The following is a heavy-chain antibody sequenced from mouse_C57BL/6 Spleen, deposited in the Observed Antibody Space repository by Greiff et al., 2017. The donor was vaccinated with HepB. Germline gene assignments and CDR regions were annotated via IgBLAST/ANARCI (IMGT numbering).Heavy chain of an antibody. CDR3: AREGIYYYGSSHFAY. Sequence: QVQLKQPGTELVKPGASVKLSCKASGYTFTSYWMHWVKQRPGQGLEWIGNINPSNGGTNYNEKFKSKATLTVDKSSSTAYMQLSSLTSEDSAVYYCAREGIYYYGSSHFAYWGQGTLVTVSA. CDR1: GYTFTSYW. V-gene: IGHV1-53*01. J-gene: IGHJ3*01. CDR2: INPSNGGT. D-gene: IGHD1-1*01.